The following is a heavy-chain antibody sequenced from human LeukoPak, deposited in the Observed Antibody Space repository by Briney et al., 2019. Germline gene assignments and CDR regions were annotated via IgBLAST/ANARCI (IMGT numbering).Heavy chain of an antibody. CDR1: GGSISRGGYC. V-gene: IGHV4-31*03. CDR2: IYYSGST. J-gene: IGHJ3*02. CDR3: ASADYDMAFDI. D-gene: IGHD3-9*01. Sequence: SQTLSLTCTVSGGSISRGGYCWSWIRQHPGKGLEWIGYIYYSGSTDYNPSLKSRFTMSVDTSKNQFSLKLSSVTAADTAVYYCASADYDMAFDIWGQGTMVTVSS.